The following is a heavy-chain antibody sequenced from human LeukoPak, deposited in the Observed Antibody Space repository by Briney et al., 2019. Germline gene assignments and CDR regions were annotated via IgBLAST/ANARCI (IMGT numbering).Heavy chain of an antibody. Sequence: SVKVSCKASGGTFSSYAISWVRQAPGQGLEWMGGIIPIFGTANYAQKFQGSVTITADESTSTAYMELSSLRSEDTAVYYCARDGRRELRYYMDVWGKGTTVTVSS. D-gene: IGHD1-26*01. V-gene: IGHV1-69*13. CDR2: IIPIFGTA. CDR3: ARDGRRELRYYMDV. CDR1: GGTFSSYA. J-gene: IGHJ6*03.